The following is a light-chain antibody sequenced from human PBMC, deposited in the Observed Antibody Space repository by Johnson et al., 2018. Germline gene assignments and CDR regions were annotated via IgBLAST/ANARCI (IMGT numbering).Light chain of an antibody. V-gene: IGLV1-51*02. Sequence: QSVLTQPPSVSAAPGQKVTISCSGSSSNIGNNYVSWYQQLPGTAPKLLIYENNKRPSGIPDRFSGSKSGTSATLVIPVLQTGAEAVYYCGTWDSSQSAGNVSGTGTKVTIL. CDR1: SSNIGNNY. CDR2: ENN. CDR3: GTWDSSQSAGNV. J-gene: IGLJ1*01.